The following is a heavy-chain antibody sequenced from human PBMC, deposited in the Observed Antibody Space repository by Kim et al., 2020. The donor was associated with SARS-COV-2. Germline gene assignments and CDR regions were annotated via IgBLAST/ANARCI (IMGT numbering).Heavy chain of an antibody. D-gene: IGHD3-22*01. CDR1: GFTFSGYA. V-gene: IGHV3-9*01. CDR3: AKGGGYYYDSSGYYLEYSNGVDV. CDR2: ITCDGSNI. Sequence: GGSLRLSCAASGFTFSGYAMHWVRQAPGKGLEWVAGITCDGSNIGYADSVKGRFTISRDNAKNSLYLQMNSLRAEDTALYYCAKGGGYYYDSSGYYLEYSNGVDVCGEGTTVTASS. J-gene: IGHJ6*04.